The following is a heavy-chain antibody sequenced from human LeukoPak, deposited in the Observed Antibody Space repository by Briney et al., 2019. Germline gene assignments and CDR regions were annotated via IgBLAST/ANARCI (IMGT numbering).Heavy chain of an antibody. J-gene: IGHJ6*03. V-gene: IGHV3-7*01. CDR2: IKDSGIEN. CDR3: ARDLGYSYGLYYYYYMDV. Sequence: GGSLRLSCAGSGFTFSSYSMGWVRQAPGKGLEWVANIKDSGIENEYVDSVKGRFAISRDNAKNSLYLQMNSLRAEDTAAYYCARDLGYSYGLYYYYYMDVWGKGTTVTVSS. CDR1: GFTFSSYS. D-gene: IGHD5-18*01.